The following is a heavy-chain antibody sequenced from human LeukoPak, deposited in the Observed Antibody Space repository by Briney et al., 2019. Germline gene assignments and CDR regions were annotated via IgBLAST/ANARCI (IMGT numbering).Heavy chain of an antibody. D-gene: IGHD3-22*01. CDR2: IYSGGST. J-gene: IGHJ4*02. CDR3: ARGIRYCDSSGQYYFDY. Sequence: GGSLRLSCAASGFTVSSNYMSWVRQAPGKGLEWVSVIYSGGSTYYADSVKGRFTISRDNSKNTLYLQMNSLRAEDTAVYYCARGIRYCDSSGQYYFDYWGQGTLVTVSS. V-gene: IGHV3-66*01. CDR1: GFTVSSNY.